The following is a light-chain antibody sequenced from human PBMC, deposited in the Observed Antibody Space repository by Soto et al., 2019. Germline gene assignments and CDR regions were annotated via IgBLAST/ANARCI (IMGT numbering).Light chain of an antibody. CDR2: GAS. Sequence: EIVMTQSPAPLSLSPGERATLSCRASQSVSDYLAWYHQKLGQAPRLLIYGASTRAPGIPARFSGSGSGTEFTLTISSLQSEDFAVYYCLQYINWPRTFGQGTNVEIK. V-gene: IGKV3-15*01. CDR3: LQYINWPRT. J-gene: IGKJ1*01. CDR1: QSVSDY.